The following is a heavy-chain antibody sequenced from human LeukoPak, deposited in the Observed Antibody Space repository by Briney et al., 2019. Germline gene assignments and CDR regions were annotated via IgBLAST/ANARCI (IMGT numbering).Heavy chain of an antibody. D-gene: IGHD1-26*01. CDR1: GGSISSSNW. Sequence: PSGTLSLTCAVSGGSISSSNWWSWVRQPPGKGLEWIGEIYHSGSTNYNPSLKGRVTISVDKSKNQFSLKLSSVTAADTAVYYCARARSGSYSPPNFDYWGRGTLVTVSS. J-gene: IGHJ4*02. CDR3: ARARSGSYSPPNFDY. V-gene: IGHV4-4*02. CDR2: IYHSGST.